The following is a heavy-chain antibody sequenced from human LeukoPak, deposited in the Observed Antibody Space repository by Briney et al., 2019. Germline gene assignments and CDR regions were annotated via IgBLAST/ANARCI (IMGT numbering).Heavy chain of an antibody. J-gene: IGHJ3*02. Sequence: GSVRASFKASGYTFTTYDTTWGRQATGQGLEWMGWMNLNSGNTGYAQKSQRTVTMTRNTSISTAYMELSSLRSENTAVYYCASEPILWWEGYAFDIWGQGTMVTVSS. D-gene: IGHD2-21*01. CDR3: ASEPILWWEGYAFDI. CDR2: MNLNSGNT. V-gene: IGHV1-8*01. CDR1: GYTFTTYD.